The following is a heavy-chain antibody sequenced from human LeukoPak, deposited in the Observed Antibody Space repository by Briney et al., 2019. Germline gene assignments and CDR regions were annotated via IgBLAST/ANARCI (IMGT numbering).Heavy chain of an antibody. CDR2: ISAYNGNT. Sequence: ASVKVSCKASGYTFTGYYMHWVRQAPGQGLEWMGWISAYNGNTNYAQKLQGRVTMTTDTSTSTAYMELRSLRSDDTAVYYCARGHRGYSYGPYYYYYGMDVWGQGTTVTVSS. CDR1: GYTFTGYY. V-gene: IGHV1-18*04. CDR3: ARGHRGYSYGPYYYYYGMDV. D-gene: IGHD5-18*01. J-gene: IGHJ6*02.